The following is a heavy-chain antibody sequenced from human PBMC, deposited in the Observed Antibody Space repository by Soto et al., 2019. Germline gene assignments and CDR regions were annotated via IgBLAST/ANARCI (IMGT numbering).Heavy chain of an antibody. V-gene: IGHV3-23*01. J-gene: IGHJ6*03. CDR1: GFTFSSYA. D-gene: IGHD2-2*01. CDR2: ISGSGGST. CDR3: AKEGYCSSTRCYGGGPNTYMDV. Sequence: PGGSLRLSCAASGFTFSSYAMSWVRQAPGKGLEWVSAISGSGGSTYYADSVKGRFTISRDNSKNTLYLQMNSLRAEDTAVYYCAKEGYCSSTRCYGGGPNTYMDVWGKGPRVTVS.